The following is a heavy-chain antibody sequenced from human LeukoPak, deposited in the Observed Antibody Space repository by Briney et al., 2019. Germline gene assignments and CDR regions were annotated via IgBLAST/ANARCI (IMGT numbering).Heavy chain of an antibody. D-gene: IGHD3-22*01. CDR3: AKDRAYYYDSSGYYYFDY. Sequence: PGGSLRLSCAASGFTFSSYAMSWVRQAPGKGLEWVSAISGSGGSTYYADSVKGQFTISRDNSKNTLYLQMNSLRAEDTAVYYCAKDRAYYYDSSGYYYFDYWGQGTLVTVSS. V-gene: IGHV3-23*01. CDR1: GFTFSSYA. CDR2: ISGSGGST. J-gene: IGHJ4*02.